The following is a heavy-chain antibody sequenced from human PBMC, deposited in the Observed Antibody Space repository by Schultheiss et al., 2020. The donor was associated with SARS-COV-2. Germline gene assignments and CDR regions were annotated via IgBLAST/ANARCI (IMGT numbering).Heavy chain of an antibody. J-gene: IGHJ4*02. CDR2: ISSNGGST. Sequence: GGSLRLSCSASGFTFSSYAMHWVRQAPGKGLEYVSAISSNGGSTYYADSVKGRFTISRDNSKNTLYLQMSSLRAEDTAVYYCARDPGPYCGGDCYRFDYWGQGTLVNVSS. V-gene: IGHV3-64D*06. CDR1: GFTFSSYA. D-gene: IGHD2-21*02. CDR3: ARDPGPYCGGDCYRFDY.